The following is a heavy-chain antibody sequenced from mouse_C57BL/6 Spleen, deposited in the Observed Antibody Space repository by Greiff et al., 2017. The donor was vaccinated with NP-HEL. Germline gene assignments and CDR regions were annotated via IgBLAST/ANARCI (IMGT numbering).Heavy chain of an antibody. V-gene: IGHV1-59*01. Sequence: QVHVKQPGAELVRPGTSVKLSCKASGYTFTSYWMHWVKQRPGQGLEWIGVIDPSDSYTNYNQKFKGKATLTVDTSSSTAYMQLSSLTSEDSAVYYCARIYSFDYWGQGTTLTVSS. CDR2: IDPSDSYT. J-gene: IGHJ2*01. CDR1: GYTFTSYW. CDR3: ARIYSFDY.